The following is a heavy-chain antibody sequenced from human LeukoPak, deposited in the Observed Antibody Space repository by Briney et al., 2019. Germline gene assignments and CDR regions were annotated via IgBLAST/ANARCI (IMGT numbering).Heavy chain of an antibody. CDR3: ARDLKRGYSSGRYSWGTGSSNDY. CDR1: GYTFSSYG. V-gene: IGHV1-18*01. CDR2: ISAYNGNT. D-gene: IGHD6-19*01. Sequence: AASVKVSCKASGYTFSSYGISWVRQAPGQGLEWMGWISAYNGNTYYAQNLQGRVTMTTDTSTSTAYMELRSLRSDDTAVYYCARDLKRGYSSGRYSWGTGSSNDYWGQGTLVTVSS. J-gene: IGHJ4*02.